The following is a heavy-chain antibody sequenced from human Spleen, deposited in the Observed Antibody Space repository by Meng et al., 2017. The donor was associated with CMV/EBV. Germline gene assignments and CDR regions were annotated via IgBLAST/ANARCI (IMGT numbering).Heavy chain of an antibody. CDR1: GGSFSGYY. Sequence: ESLKISCAVYGGSFSGYYWSWIRQPPGKGLEWIGEINHSGSTNYNPSLKSRVTISVDTSKNQFSLKLSSVTAADTAVYYCAREPLTVRGVIRDWGQGTLVTVSS. D-gene: IGHD3-10*01. CDR3: AREPLTVRGVIRD. CDR2: INHSGST. V-gene: IGHV4-34*01. J-gene: IGHJ4*02.